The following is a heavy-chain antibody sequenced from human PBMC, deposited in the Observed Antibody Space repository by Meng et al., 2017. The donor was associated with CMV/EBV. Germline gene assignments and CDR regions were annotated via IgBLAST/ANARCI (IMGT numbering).Heavy chain of an antibody. V-gene: IGHV1-46*01. CDR1: GYTFTSYY. CDR3: ARDSGDYTLRPLWEDYGMDV. J-gene: IGHJ6*02. Sequence: ASVKVSCKASGYTFTSYYIHWVRQAPGQGLQWVGVINPSGTDTNYAQKFQSRVTMTRDTSTTAVYMELSSLRSEDTAVYYCARDSGDYTLRPLWEDYGMDVWGQGTTVTVSS. CDR2: INPSGTDT. D-gene: IGHD4-17*01.